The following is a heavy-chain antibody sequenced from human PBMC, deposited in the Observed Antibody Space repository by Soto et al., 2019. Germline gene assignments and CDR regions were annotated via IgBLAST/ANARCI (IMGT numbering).Heavy chain of an antibody. Sequence: QVQLVQSGAEVKKPGASVKVSCKASGYTFTSHPIHWVRQAPGQSLEWMGWINAGNGNTKYSQKLQGRVTITMETSASTAYMELSRLRSEDTAVYSRTPWFGAFFFPMDVWGQGTTVTVSS. CDR1: GYTFTSHP. D-gene: IGHD3-10*01. CDR3: TPWFGAFFFPMDV. J-gene: IGHJ6*02. CDR2: INAGNGNT. V-gene: IGHV1-3*01.